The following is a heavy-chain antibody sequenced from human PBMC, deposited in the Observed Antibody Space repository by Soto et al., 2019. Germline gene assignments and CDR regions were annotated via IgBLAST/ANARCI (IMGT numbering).Heavy chain of an antibody. V-gene: IGHV5-10-1*01. CDR3: ATAAQGIHYNSSMDV. D-gene: IGHD6-13*01. Sequence: GASLKISCNGSGYSFTSYWISWVRQMPGKGLEWMGRIDPSDSYTNYSPSFQGHVTISADKSISTAYLQWSSLKASDTAMYYCATAAQGIHYNSSMDVWDPGTTVT. J-gene: IGHJ6*02. CDR1: GYSFTSYW. CDR2: IDPSDSYT.